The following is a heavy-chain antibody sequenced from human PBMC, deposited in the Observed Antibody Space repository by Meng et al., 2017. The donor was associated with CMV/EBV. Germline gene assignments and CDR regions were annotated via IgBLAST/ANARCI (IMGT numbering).Heavy chain of an antibody. CDR2: IYHSGST. D-gene: IGHD2-2*01. J-gene: IGHJ4*02. Sequence: SISSSNGWSWVRQPPGKGLEWIGEIYHSGSTNYNPSLKSRVTISVDKSKNQFSLKLSSVTAADTAVYYCARIPGGYCSSTSCYVFDYWGQGTLVTVSS. V-gene: IGHV4-4*02. CDR1: SISSSNG. CDR3: ARIPGGYCSSTSCYVFDY.